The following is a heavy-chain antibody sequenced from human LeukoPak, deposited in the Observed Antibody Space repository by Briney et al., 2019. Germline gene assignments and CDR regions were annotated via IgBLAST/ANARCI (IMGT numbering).Heavy chain of an antibody. CDR2: IYSGGNS. CDR3: ANRMSF. CDR1: GVNVSSDY. V-gene: IGHV3-53*05. D-gene: IGHD3-10*01. Sequence: GVSLRLSCAASGVNVSSDYMSWVRQAPGKGLEWVSLIYSGGNSYYADSVKGRFTIYRDNSKNTLYLQMSSLTTEDTAIYYCANRMSFGGPGTLVTVSS. J-gene: IGHJ4*02.